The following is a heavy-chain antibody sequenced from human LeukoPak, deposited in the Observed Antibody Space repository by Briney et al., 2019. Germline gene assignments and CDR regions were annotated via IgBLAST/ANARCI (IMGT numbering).Heavy chain of an antibody. CDR1: GFIFSNYG. J-gene: IGHJ4*02. V-gene: IGHV3-33*06. D-gene: IGHD6-25*01. Sequence: PGRSLRFSCTASGFIFSNYGMHWVRQAPGKGLEWVALIWYDGSNDQYAESVKGRFTISRDNSKNTLYLQMNSLRIEDTAVYYCAEDAADSRPDYWGQGTLVTVSS. CDR3: AEDAADSRPDY. CDR2: IWYDGSND.